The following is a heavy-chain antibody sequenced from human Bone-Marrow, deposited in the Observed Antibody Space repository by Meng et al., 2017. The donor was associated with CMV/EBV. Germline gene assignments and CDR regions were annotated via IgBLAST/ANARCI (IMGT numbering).Heavy chain of an antibody. D-gene: IGHD5-18*01. CDR2: INQSGST. CDR1: GGSFSGYY. V-gene: IGHV4-34*01. Sequence: SETLSLTCAVYGGSFSGYYWSWIRQPPGKGLEWIGEINQSGSTNYNPSLKSRVTISVDTSKNQLSLKVSSVTAADTAVYYCARVQPHLPYYYYGMDVWGQGPTVTVSS. J-gene: IGHJ6*02. CDR3: ARVQPHLPYYYYGMDV.